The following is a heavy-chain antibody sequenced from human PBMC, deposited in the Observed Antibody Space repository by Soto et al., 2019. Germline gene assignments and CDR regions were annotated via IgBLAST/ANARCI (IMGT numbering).Heavy chain of an antibody. V-gene: IGHV4-31*03. CDR3: AIAPMVRGENCFDS. D-gene: IGHD3-10*01. CDR2: VYYSGST. Sequence: TLSLTCTVSGGSISSGGYYWSWIRQHPGKGLEWIGYVYYSGSTYYNPSLKSRVTISVDTSKNQFSLKLSSVTAAATAVYYCAIAPMVRGENCFDSSGQGTLVTVSS. CDR1: GGSISSGGYY. J-gene: IGHJ5*01.